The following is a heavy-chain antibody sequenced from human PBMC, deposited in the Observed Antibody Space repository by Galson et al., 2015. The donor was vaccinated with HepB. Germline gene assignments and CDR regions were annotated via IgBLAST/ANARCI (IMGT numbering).Heavy chain of an antibody. V-gene: IGHV4-39*01. D-gene: IGHD3-9*01. CDR1: GGSISSSSYY. Sequence: SETLSLTCTVSGGSISSSSYYWGWIRQPPGKGLEWIGSIYYSGSTYYNPSLKSRVTISVDTSKNQFSLKLSSVTAADTAVYYCARPPDYDILTGGQYYFDYWGQGTLVTVSS. J-gene: IGHJ4*02. CDR3: ARPPDYDILTGGQYYFDY. CDR2: IYYSGST.